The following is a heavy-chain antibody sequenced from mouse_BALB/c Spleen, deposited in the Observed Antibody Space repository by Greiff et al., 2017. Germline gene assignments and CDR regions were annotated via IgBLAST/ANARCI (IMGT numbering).Heavy chain of an antibody. V-gene: IGHV5-4*02. D-gene: IGHD2-4*01. Sequence: EVKLVESGGGLVKPGGSLKLSCAASGFTFSDYYMYWVRQTPEKRLEWVATISDGGSYTYYPDSVKGRFTISRDNAKNNLYLQMSSLKSEDTAMYYCARGGSTMITTSWFAYWGQGTLVTVSA. CDR1: GFTFSDYY. CDR2: ISDGGSYT. CDR3: ARGGSTMITTSWFAY. J-gene: IGHJ3*01.